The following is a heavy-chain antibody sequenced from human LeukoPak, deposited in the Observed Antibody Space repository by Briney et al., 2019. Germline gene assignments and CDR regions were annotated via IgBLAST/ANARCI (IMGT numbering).Heavy chain of an antibody. D-gene: IGHD4-17*01. CDR3: ARGRIDYGDSRLSFFDY. V-gene: IGHV1-69*13. CDR1: VGTFSIFG. CDR2: IIPIFDTA. J-gene: IGHJ4*02. Sequence: SVTVSFKSSVGTFSIFGFSWVRHAPGQGLEWMGGIIPIFDTANYAQQFQGRVTITAHESTSTVYMELSSLRSDDTAVYYCARGRIDYGDSRLSFFDYWGQGTLVTVSS.